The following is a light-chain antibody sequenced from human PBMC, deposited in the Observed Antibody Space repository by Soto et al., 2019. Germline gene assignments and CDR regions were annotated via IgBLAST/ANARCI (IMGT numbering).Light chain of an antibody. CDR3: HQYGTSPLT. V-gene: IGKV3-15*01. CDR1: QSVSSN. CDR2: GAS. Sequence: EIVMTQSPATLSVSPGERATLSCRASQSVSSNLAWYQQKPGQAPRLLIYGASTRATGVPARFSGSGSGTDFTLTISRLEPEDFAVYYCHQYGTSPLTFGGGTKVDIK. J-gene: IGKJ4*01.